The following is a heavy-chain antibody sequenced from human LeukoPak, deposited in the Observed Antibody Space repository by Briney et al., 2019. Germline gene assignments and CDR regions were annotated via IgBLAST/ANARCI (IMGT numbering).Heavy chain of an antibody. D-gene: IGHD6-13*01. Sequence: SETLSHTCTVSGGSISSSSYYWGWIRQPPGKGLEWIGSIYYSGSTYYNPSLKSRVTISVDTSKNQFSLKLSSVTAADTAVYYCARDDQQLDLDPWGQGTLVTVSS. CDR3: ARDDQQLDLDP. CDR2: IYYSGST. J-gene: IGHJ5*02. CDR1: GGSISSSSYY. V-gene: IGHV4-39*07.